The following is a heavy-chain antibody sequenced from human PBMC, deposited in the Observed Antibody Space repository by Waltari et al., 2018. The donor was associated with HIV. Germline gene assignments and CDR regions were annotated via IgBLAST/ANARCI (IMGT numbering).Heavy chain of an antibody. V-gene: IGHV4-59*01. D-gene: IGHD3-3*01. CDR3: ARDRSGYPYYSGLDV. Sequence: QVQLQESGPGLVKPSETLSLTCTVSGGSISNYYWSWIRQPPGKGLEWIAYIYDSGSTTHNPSLKSRVTISLDTSKNQFSLKLTSVTAADTAVYYCARDRSGYPYYSGLDVWGQGTTVSVSS. CDR1: GGSISNYY. J-gene: IGHJ6*02. CDR2: IYDSGST.